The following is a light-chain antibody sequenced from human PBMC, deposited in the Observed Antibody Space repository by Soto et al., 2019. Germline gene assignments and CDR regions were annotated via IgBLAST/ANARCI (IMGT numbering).Light chain of an antibody. J-gene: IGKJ4*01. CDR1: QGIKNY. CDR3: QRYYNAPFP. CDR2: AAS. V-gene: IGKV1-27*01. Sequence: DIQVTQHPSSLSASVGDRVTITCRASQGIKNYLAWYQQKPGETPKLLIYAASTLESGIPPRFSGSGSGTDFTLTINNLRPGDVANYYCQRYYNAPFPVGGGTKVEIK.